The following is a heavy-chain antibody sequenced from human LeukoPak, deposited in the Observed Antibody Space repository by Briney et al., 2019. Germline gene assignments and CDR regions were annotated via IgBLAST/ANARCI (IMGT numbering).Heavy chain of an antibody. CDR2: FDPEDGET. V-gene: IGHV1-24*01. D-gene: IGHD4-17*01. J-gene: IGHJ1*01. CDR3: AATTVTTLHFQH. CDR1: GYTLTELS. Sequence: ASVKVSCKVSGYTLTELSMHWVRQAPGKGLEWMGGFDPEDGETIYAQKFQGRVTMTEDTPTDTAYMELSSLRSEDTAVYYCAATTVTTLHFQHWGQGTLVTVSS.